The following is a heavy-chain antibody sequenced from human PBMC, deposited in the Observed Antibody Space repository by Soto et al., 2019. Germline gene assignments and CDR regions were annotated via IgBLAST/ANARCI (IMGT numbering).Heavy chain of an antibody. CDR3: ARRPHCSGGICYYGLDN. CDR2: MNPDSGHA. J-gene: IGHJ4*02. CDR1: GYTFTNSD. Sequence: QVQLVQSEAEVKKPGASVKVSCKASGYTFTNSDINWVRQAPGQGLEWMGWMNPDSGHAAYAQKFQGRVTLTTSTSTSTVYMEMRSLGSEDTAVYYCARRPHCSGGICYYGLDNWGQGTLVTVSS. V-gene: IGHV1-8*01. D-gene: IGHD2-15*01.